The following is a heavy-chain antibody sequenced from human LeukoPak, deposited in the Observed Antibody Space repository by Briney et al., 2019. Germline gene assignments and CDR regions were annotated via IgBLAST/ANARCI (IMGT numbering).Heavy chain of an antibody. J-gene: IGHJ4*02. CDR3: ASEYSSSGAPEY. Sequence: GGSLRLSCAVSGPIVSTNYMSWVRQAPGKGLEWVSAISGSGGSTYYADSVKGRFTISRDNSKNTLYLQMNSLRAEDTAVYYCASEYSSSGAPEYWGQGTLVTVSS. V-gene: IGHV3-23*01. CDR2: ISGSGGST. D-gene: IGHD6-6*01. CDR1: GPIVSTNY.